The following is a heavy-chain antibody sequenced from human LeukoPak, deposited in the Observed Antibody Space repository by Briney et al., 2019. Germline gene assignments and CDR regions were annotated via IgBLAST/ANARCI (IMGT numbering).Heavy chain of an antibody. Sequence: GGSLRLSCAASGFTLSSSAMSWVRQTPGKGLEWVSAISGSGGSTYYTDSVKGRFTISRDNSKNTLFLQMNSLRAEDTAVFYCAKGTSMVRGMHFDFWGQGSLVTVSS. CDR1: GFTLSSSA. V-gene: IGHV3-23*01. CDR3: AKGTSMVRGMHFDF. J-gene: IGHJ4*02. CDR2: ISGSGGST. D-gene: IGHD3-10*01.